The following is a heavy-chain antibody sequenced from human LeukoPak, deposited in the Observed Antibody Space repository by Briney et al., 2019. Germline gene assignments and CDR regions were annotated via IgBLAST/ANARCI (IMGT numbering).Heavy chain of an antibody. CDR1: GGSISGYY. D-gene: IGHD3-22*01. J-gene: IGHJ3*02. V-gene: IGHV4-59*01. CDR2: IHYSGST. Sequence: SETLSLTCTVSGGSISGYYCTWIRQPPGKGLEWIGYIHYSGSTNYNPSLKSRVTISVDTSKNQFSLKLSSVTAADTAVYYCARDLIYYDSSGYHNDAFDIWGQGTMVTVSS. CDR3: ARDLIYYDSSGYHNDAFDI.